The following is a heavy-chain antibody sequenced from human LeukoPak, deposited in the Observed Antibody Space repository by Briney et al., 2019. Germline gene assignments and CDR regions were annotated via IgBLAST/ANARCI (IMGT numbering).Heavy chain of an antibody. D-gene: IGHD6-19*01. Sequence: GGSLRLSCAASGFTFSSYSMNWVRQAPGKGLEWVSSISSSSSYIYYADSVKGRFTISRDNAKNSLYLQMNSLRAEDTAVYYCARARYSGGWYDYWGRGPLVTVPS. V-gene: IGHV3-21*01. J-gene: IGHJ4*02. CDR3: ARARYSGGWYDY. CDR2: ISSSSSYI. CDR1: GFTFSSYS.